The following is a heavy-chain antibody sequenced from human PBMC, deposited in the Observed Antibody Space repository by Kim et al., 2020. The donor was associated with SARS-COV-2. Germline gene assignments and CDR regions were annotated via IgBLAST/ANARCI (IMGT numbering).Heavy chain of an antibody. V-gene: IGHV3-15*01. Sequence: GGSLRLSCVGSGFSFTYAWMSWVRQAPGKGLEWLGRIRSKRDGGITDYAAPVKGRFIISRDDSENTLFLQLNSLKNEDTADYYCATGQGGYDLPDDWGQG. J-gene: IGHJ1*01. CDR1: GFSFTYAW. CDR3: ATGQGGYDLPDD. CDR2: IRSKRDGGIT. D-gene: IGHD5-12*01.